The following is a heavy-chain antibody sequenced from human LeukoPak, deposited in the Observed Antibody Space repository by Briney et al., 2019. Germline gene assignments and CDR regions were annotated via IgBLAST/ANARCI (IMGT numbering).Heavy chain of an antibody. D-gene: IGHD3-22*01. CDR1: GYRFTSYW. V-gene: IGHV5-51*01. CDR2: IYPGDSDT. Sequence: GESLKISCKASGYRFTSYWIVWVRQMPGKGLEWMGIIYPGDSDTRYSPSFQGQVTISADKSISTAYLQWSSLKASDTALYYCAKHQGQDSSGPADYCGQGTLVTVSS. CDR3: AKHQGQDSSGPADY. J-gene: IGHJ4*02.